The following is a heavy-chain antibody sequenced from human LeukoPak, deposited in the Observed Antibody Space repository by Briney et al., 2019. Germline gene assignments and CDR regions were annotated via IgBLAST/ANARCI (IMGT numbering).Heavy chain of an antibody. CDR1: GFTFSSYW. CDR2: TNTDGSST. CDR3: YGANAEH. J-gene: IGHJ1*01. V-gene: IGHV3-74*03. D-gene: IGHD4-23*01. Sequence: GGSLRLSCAASGFTFSSYWMHWVRQAPGKGLVWVSGTNTDGSSTMYADSVKGRFTIARDNAKNTLYLQMNSLRAEDTAVYYCYGANAEHWGQGTLATVSS.